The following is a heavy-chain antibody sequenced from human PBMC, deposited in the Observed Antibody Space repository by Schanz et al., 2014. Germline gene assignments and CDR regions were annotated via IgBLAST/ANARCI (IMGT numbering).Heavy chain of an antibody. V-gene: IGHV3-23*01. Sequence: EVQLLESGGGLVQPGGSLRLSCAASGFTFSSYAMTWVRQAPGKGLEWVSFIYIGGNTYYADSVKGRFTISRDNSKNTLYLQMNSLRPEDTAVYYCAKYRGYYRVSGSYRELEYWGQGTLVTVSS. D-gene: IGHD3-10*01. J-gene: IGHJ4*02. CDR2: FIYIGGNT. CDR3: AKYRGYYRVSGSYRELEY. CDR1: GFTFSSYA.